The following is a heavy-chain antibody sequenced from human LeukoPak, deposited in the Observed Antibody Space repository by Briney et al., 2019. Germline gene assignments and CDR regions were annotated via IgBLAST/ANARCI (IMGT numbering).Heavy chain of an antibody. CDR2: ISHDGNKK. V-gene: IGHV3-30*14. Sequence: GGSLRLSCAASGFTFSLYIMHWVRQAPGKGLEWVAGISHDGNKKFYADSVKGRFSISRDNSKSTVSLQMDSLRHDDTGVYYCARESYFEYWGQGTLVTV. J-gene: IGHJ4*02. CDR1: GFTFSLYI. CDR3: ARESYFEY.